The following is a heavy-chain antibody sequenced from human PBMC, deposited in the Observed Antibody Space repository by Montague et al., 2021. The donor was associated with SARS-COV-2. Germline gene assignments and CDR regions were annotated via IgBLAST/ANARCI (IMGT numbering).Heavy chain of an antibody. CDR1: GGSISSSSYY. D-gene: IGHD6-19*01. CDR2: IYYSGXT. V-gene: IGHV4-39*07. J-gene: IGHJ4*02. CDR3: AGEQWLEDGEDLDV. Sequence: SETLSLTCTVSGGSISSSSYYWAWIRQPPGQGLEFMGTIYYSGXTXYXXXXKGRASMSLDTTKNQFSLKLTSVTAADTAVYYCAGEQWLEDGEDLDVWGQGTLVTVSS.